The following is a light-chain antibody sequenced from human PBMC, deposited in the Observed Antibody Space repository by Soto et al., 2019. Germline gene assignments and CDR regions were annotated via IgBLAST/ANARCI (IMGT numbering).Light chain of an antibody. CDR2: GAS. Sequence: EIVLTQSPGTLSLSPGERATLSCRASQSVSSGFLAWYQQKPGQAPRLRIYGASSRATAIPDRFSGSGSGTNFTLDIRRLEPEDFAVYYCQQYCRSPPWTFGQGTKVEIK. CDR3: QQYCRSPPWT. CDR1: QSVSSGF. J-gene: IGKJ1*01. V-gene: IGKV3-20*01.